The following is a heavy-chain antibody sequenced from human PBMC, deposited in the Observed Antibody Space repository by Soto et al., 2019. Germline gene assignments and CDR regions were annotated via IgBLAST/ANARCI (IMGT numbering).Heavy chain of an antibody. Sequence: SETLSLTCTVSGGSISSYYWSWIRQPPGKGLEWIGYIYYSGSTNYNPSLKSRVTISVDTSKNQFSLKLSSVTAADTAVYYCARDLDDYMDYRRQGTQVTVTS. J-gene: IGHJ4*02. V-gene: IGHV4-59*01. CDR2: IYYSGST. CDR1: GGSISSYY. CDR3: ARDLDDYMDY.